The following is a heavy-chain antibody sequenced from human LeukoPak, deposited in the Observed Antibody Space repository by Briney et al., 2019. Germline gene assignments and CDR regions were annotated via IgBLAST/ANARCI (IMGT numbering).Heavy chain of an antibody. CDR3: AKDHHYILTGLDY. V-gene: IGHV3-9*01. D-gene: IGHD3-9*01. CDR2: ISWNSGSI. J-gene: IGHJ4*02. CDR1: GFTVSSNY. Sequence: GGSLRLSCAASGFTVSSNYMSWVRQAPGKGLEWVSGISWNSGSIGYADSVKGRFTISRDNAKNSLYLQMNSLRAEDTALYYCAKDHHYILTGLDYWGQGTLVTVSS.